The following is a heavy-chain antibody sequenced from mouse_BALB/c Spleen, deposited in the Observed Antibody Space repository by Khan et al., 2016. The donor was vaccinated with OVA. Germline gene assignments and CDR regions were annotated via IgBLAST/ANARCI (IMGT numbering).Heavy chain of an antibody. CDR1: GYSFTSFW. J-gene: IGHJ3*01. D-gene: IGHD1-2*01. CDR2: IFPGNSDT. CDR3: ARGGYGSFAY. V-gene: IGHV1-5*01. Sequence: VQLKQSGTVLARPGASVKMSCKASGYSFTSFWMHWVKQRPGQGLEWIGGIFPGNSDTSYNQKFKGKAKLTAVTSASTAYMELSSLTTEDSAVXYYARGGYGSFAYWGQGTLVTVSA.